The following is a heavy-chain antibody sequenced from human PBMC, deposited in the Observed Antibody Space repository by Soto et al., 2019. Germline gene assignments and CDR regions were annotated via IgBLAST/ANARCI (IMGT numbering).Heavy chain of an antibody. CDR3: AKASRSSSGYYFVY. V-gene: IGHV3-23*01. Sequence: HPGGSLRLSCAVSEFTFSNYAMTWVRQAPGKGLEWVSLITGGGGSTYYSDSVKGRFTISRDNSKNTLYLQMNSLRDEDTARYYCAKASRSSSGYYFVYWGQGTQVTVSS. D-gene: IGHD3-22*01. CDR2: ITGGGGST. CDR1: EFTFSNYA. J-gene: IGHJ4*02.